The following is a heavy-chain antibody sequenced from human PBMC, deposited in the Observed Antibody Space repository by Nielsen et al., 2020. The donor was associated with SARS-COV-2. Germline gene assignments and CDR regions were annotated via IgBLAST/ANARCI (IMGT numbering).Heavy chain of an antibody. V-gene: IGHV4-34*01. J-gene: IGHJ2*01. Sequence: WIRQPPGKGLEWIGEINHSGSTNYNPSLKSRVTISVDTSKNQFSLKLSSVTAADTAVYYCARVMVRGVIRLWYFDLWGRGTLVTVSS. CDR3: ARVMVRGVIRLWYFDL. CDR2: INHSGST. D-gene: IGHD3-10*01.